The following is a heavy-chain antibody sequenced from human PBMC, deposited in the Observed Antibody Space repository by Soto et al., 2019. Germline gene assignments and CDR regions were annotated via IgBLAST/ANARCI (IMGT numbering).Heavy chain of an antibody. CDR1: GFAFYYYN. CDR2: ISGSGIDI. D-gene: IGHD3-3*01. CDR3: ARDSNYDFWSGTHYGMDV. Sequence: GGSLRLSCAASGFAFYYYNMNWVRQAPGRGLEWVSSISGSGIDIYYADSVKGRFTISRDNAKNSLYLQMNSLRAEDTAVYYCARDSNYDFWSGTHYGMDVWGQGTTVTVSS. J-gene: IGHJ6*02. V-gene: IGHV3-21*01.